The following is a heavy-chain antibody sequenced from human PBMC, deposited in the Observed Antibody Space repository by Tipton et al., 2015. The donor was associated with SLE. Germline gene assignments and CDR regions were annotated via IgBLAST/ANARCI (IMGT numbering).Heavy chain of an antibody. D-gene: IGHD1-26*01. V-gene: IGHV4-61*01. Sequence: TLSLTCNVSGGSVSSDNYYWNWIRQSPGKGLEWIGCVSYTGISNYNPSLKSRVTMLLDTPKSQFSLKLTSVTAADTAVYYCARVRWELPPNDALDIWGQGTMVTVSS. J-gene: IGHJ3*02. CDR1: GGSVSSDNYY. CDR3: ARVRWELPPNDALDI. CDR2: VSYTGIS.